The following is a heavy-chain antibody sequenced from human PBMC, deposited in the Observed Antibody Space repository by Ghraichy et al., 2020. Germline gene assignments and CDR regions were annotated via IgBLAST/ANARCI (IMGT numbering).Heavy chain of an antibody. D-gene: IGHD2-2*01. V-gene: IGHV4-34*01. J-gene: IGHJ6*02. CDR1: GGSFSGYY. CDR3: ARVRYCSSTSCYLAWGFRGNYYYYYGMDV. Sequence: SETLSLTCAVYGGSFSGYYWSWIRQPPGKGLEWIGEINHSGSTNYNPSLKSRVTISVDTSKNQFSLKLSSVTAADTAVYYCARVRYCSSTSCYLAWGFRGNYYYYYGMDVWGQGTTVTVSS. CDR2: INHSGST.